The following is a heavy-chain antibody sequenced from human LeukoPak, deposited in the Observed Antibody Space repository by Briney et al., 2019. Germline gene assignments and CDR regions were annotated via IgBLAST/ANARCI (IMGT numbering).Heavy chain of an antibody. CDR3: ARAPEYYYDSSGYYGSDY. CDR1: GFTFSSYS. V-gene: IGHV3-21*01. D-gene: IGHD3-22*01. CDR2: ISSSSSYI. J-gene: IGHJ4*02. Sequence: GGSLRLSCAASGFTFSSYSMNWVRQAPGKGLEWVSSISSSSSYIYYADSVKGRFTISRDNAKNSLYLQMNSLRAEDTAVYYCARAPEYYYDSSGYYGSDYWGQGTLVTVSS.